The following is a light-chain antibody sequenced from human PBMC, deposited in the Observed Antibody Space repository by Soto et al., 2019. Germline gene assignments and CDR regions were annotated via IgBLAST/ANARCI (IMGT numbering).Light chain of an antibody. CDR3: SSYTSSSTLFV. V-gene: IGLV2-14*01. Sequence: QSVLTQPASVSGSPGQSITISCTGTSSDVGGYNYVSCYLQHPGKAPKLMIYEVSNRPSGVSNRFSGSKSGNTASLTISGLQAEDEADYYCSSYTSSSTLFVFGTGTKVTVL. J-gene: IGLJ1*01. CDR2: EVS. CDR1: SSDVGGYNY.